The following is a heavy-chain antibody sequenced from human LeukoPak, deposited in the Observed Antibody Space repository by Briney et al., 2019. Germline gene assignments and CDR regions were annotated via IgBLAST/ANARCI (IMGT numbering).Heavy chain of an antibody. V-gene: IGHV3-53*05. Sequence: GGSLRLSCAASGFTVSSNYMSWVRQAPGKGLEWVSVIYSGGSTYYADSVKGRFTISRDNSKNTLYLQMNSLGPEDTAVYYCARDSGGGTGWYFDLWGRGTLVTASS. CDR3: ARDSGGGTGWYFDL. D-gene: IGHD3-10*01. CDR2: IYSGGST. CDR1: GFTVSSNY. J-gene: IGHJ2*01.